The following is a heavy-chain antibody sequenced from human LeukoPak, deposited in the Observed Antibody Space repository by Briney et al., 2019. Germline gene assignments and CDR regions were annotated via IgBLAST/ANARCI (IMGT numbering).Heavy chain of an antibody. CDR2: ISDSGGAT. J-gene: IGHJ4*02. Sequence: GGSLRLSCAVSGVTLSNYGMAWVRQAPGKGLEWVAGISDSGGATNYADSVKGRFTISRDNAKNTLYLQMSSLRAEDTAVYFCARRGVVIRVILVGFHKQAYYFDSWGEGGLVTVSS. D-gene: IGHD3-10*01. CDR1: GVTLSNYG. CDR3: ARRGVVIRVILVGFHKQAYYFDS. V-gene: IGHV3-23*01.